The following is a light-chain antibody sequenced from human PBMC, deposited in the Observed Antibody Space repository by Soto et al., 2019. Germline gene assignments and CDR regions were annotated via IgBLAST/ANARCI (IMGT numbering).Light chain of an antibody. CDR1: QSISRW. V-gene: IGKV1-5*01. CDR2: DAS. J-gene: IGKJ5*01. Sequence: DIHITQSLSTLSASVGDRVTITCRASQSISRWLAWYQQKPGKAPKALIYDASTLRSGVPSRFSGGGSGTEFTLTISSLQPDDFATYYCQQYNTYSTFGQGTLLEI. CDR3: QQYNTYST.